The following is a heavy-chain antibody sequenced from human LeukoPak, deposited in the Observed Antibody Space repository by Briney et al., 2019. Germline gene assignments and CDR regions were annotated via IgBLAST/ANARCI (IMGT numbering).Heavy chain of an antibody. CDR1: GYIFTGYY. J-gene: IGHJ4*02. Sequence: ASVKVSCKASGYIFTGYYMHWVRQAPGQGLEWMGRINPNSGDTNYAQKFKGRVTMTRDTSISTTYMELSRLRADDTAVYYCARVVVMLRSNRDYWGQGTLVTVSS. D-gene: IGHD2-21*01. V-gene: IGHV1-2*06. CDR3: ARVVVMLRSNRDY. CDR2: INPNSGDT.